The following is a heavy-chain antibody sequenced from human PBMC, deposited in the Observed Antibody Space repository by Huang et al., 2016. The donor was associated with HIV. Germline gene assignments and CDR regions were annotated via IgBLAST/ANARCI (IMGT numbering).Heavy chain of an antibody. Sequence: QLLLQESGPGLVKPSEALALTCAVSGGSIRSSDYHWGWIRQPPGKGLEWIGSIYYKGITHYSPSHKSRVTIAVDTSKNLFFLNLTSMTAADTAVYYCARHREGPVAYYSGWGSHLNYMDVWGRGRTVVVSS. V-gene: IGHV4-39*01. D-gene: IGHD3-10*01. J-gene: IGHJ6*03. CDR2: IYYKGIT. CDR3: ARHREGPVAYYSGWGSHLNYMDV. CDR1: GGSIRSSDYH.